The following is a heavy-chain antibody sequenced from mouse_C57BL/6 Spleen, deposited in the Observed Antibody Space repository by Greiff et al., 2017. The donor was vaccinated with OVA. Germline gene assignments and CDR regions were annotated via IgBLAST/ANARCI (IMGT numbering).Heavy chain of an antibody. D-gene: IGHD3-2*02. Sequence: QVQLQQPGAELVRPGTSVKMSCKASGYTFTNYWIGWAKQRPGHGLAWIGDIYPGGGYTNYNEKFKGKATLTADKSTSTDYMQFSSLTSEDAAIYYCARTAQAYFDYWGQGTTLTVSS. J-gene: IGHJ2*01. CDR2: IYPGGGYT. CDR3: ARTAQAYFDY. V-gene: IGHV1-63*01. CDR1: GYTFTNYW.